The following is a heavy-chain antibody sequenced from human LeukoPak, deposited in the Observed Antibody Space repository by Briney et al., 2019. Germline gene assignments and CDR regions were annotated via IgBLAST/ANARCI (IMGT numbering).Heavy chain of an antibody. J-gene: IGHJ5*02. CDR2: IYTSGSP. CDR3: ARGGRTWEMATKEWFDP. D-gene: IGHD5-24*01. CDR1: GGSISSYY. Sequence: SETLSLTCTVSGGSISSYYWSWIRQPAGKGLEWIGRIYTSGSPNYNPSLKSRVTMSVDTSKNQFSLKLSSVTAADTAVYYCARGGRTWEMATKEWFDPWGRGTLVTVSS. V-gene: IGHV4-4*07.